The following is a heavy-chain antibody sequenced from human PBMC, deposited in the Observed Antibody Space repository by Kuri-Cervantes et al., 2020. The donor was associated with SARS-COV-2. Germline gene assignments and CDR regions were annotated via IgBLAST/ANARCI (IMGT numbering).Heavy chain of an antibody. CDR1: GFIFSDYY. CDR3: ARDLRLGKSLDY. V-gene: IGHV3-11*06. D-gene: IGHD7-27*01. Sequence: GESLKISCTASGFIFSDYYMTWIRQAPGKGLEWVSSITRSSVYISYADSLKGRFTISRDNAKNSLYLQMSSLRAEDTAVYYCARDLRLGKSLDYWGQGTLVTVSS. J-gene: IGHJ4*02. CDR2: ITRSSVYI.